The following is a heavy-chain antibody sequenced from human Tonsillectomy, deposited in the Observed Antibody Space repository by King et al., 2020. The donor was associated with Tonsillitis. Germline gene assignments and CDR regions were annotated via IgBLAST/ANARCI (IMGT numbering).Heavy chain of an antibody. Sequence: VQLQESGPGLVKPSETLSLTCTVSGGSVSSGSYYWSWIRQPPGKGLEWIGYIYYSGSTNYNPSLKSRVTISVDTSKNQFSLKLSSVTAADTAVYYCARANTPYSSGSHGIFHYWGQGTLVTVSS. CDR1: GGSVSSGSYY. CDR2: IYYSGST. J-gene: IGHJ4*02. CDR3: ARANTPYSSGSHGIFHY. D-gene: IGHD3-22*01. V-gene: IGHV4-61*01.